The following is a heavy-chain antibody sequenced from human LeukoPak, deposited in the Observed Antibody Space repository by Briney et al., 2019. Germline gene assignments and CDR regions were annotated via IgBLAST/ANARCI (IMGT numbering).Heavy chain of an antibody. V-gene: IGHV3-53*01. J-gene: IGHJ4*02. Sequence: GGSLRLSCAASGFTVSSNYMSWVRQAPGKGLEWVSVIYSGGSTYYADSVKGRFTISRDNSKNTLYLQMNSLRAEDTAVYYCARGTTVITPQFDYWGQGTLVTVSS. D-gene: IGHD4-23*01. CDR1: GFTVSSNY. CDR2: IYSGGST. CDR3: ARGTTVITPQFDY.